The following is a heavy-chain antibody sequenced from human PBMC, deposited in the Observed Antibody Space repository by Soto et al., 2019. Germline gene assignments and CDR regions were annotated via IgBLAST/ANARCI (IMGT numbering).Heavy chain of an antibody. D-gene: IGHD3-10*01. Sequence: SETLSLTCTVSGGSISSSSYYWGWIRQPPGKGLEWIGSIYYSGSTYYNPSLKSRVTISVDTSKNQFSLKLSSVTAADTAVYYCARRTGSNYYGSGSYLFGWGTHNHDAFDIWGQGTMVTVSS. CDR1: GGSISSSSYY. CDR2: IYYSGST. J-gene: IGHJ3*02. V-gene: IGHV4-39*01. CDR3: ARRTGSNYYGSGSYLFGWGTHNHDAFDI.